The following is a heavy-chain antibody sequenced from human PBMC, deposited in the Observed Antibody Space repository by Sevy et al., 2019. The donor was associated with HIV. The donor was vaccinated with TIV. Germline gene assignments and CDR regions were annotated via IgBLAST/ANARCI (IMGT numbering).Heavy chain of an antibody. J-gene: IGHJ4*02. V-gene: IGHV3-9*01. D-gene: IGHD2-2*01. CDR1: GFTFDDYA. Sequence: GGSLRLSCAASGFTFDDYAMHWVRQAPGKGLEWVSGISWNSGSIGYADSVKGRFTISRDNAKNSLYLQMNSLRAEDTALYYCAKGFEPFAVEPFPYYFDYWGQGTLVTVSS. CDR2: ISWNSGSI. CDR3: AKGFEPFAVEPFPYYFDY.